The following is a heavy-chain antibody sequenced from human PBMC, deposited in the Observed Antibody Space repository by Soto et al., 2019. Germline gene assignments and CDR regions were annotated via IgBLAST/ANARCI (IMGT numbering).Heavy chain of an antibody. CDR1: GSTFSSYT. V-gene: IGHV1-69*02. Sequence: QVQLVQSGAAVRKPGSSVEVSCMASGSTFSSYTVTWVRQAPGQGLEWIGRIIPVLGVTHYARRFQGRVTITADRSRKTAYMELTSLTSADTTVYYCARRRYCGVDCYNKFYY. CDR3: ARRRYCGVDCYNKFYY. CDR2: IIPVLGVT. D-gene: IGHD2-21*02. J-gene: IGHJ6*01.